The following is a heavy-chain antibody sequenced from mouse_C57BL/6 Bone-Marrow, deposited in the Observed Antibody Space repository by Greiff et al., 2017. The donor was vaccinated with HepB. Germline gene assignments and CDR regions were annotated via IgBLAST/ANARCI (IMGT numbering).Heavy chain of an antibody. CDR2: IGPGSGST. Sequence: VQLQQSGAELVKPGASVKISCKASGYTFTDYYINWVKQRPGQGLEWIGKIGPGSGSTYYNEKFKGKATLTADKSSSTAYMQLSSLTSEDSAVYFCARGAPYYYGSSYYFDYWGQGTTLTVSS. CDR3: ARGAPYYYGSSYYFDY. V-gene: IGHV1-77*01. CDR1: GYTFTDYY. D-gene: IGHD1-1*01. J-gene: IGHJ2*01.